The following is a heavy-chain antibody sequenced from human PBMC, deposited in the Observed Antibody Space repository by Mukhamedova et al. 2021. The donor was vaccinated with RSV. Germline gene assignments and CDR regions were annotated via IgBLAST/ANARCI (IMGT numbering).Heavy chain of an antibody. J-gene: IGHJ4*02. V-gene: IGHV4-34*01. Sequence: IRQPPGKGLEWIGEVNHRGSTNYNPPFKSRVSISVDTSKNQFSLKLSSVTVADTAVYYFARLHCSSTSCLKPFDYWGQGILVTV. D-gene: IGHD2-2*01. CDR3: ARLHCSSTSCLKPFDY. CDR2: VNHRGST.